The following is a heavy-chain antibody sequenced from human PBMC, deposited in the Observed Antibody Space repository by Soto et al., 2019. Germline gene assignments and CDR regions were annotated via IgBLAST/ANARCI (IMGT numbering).Heavy chain of an antibody. Sequence: QVQLVQSGAEVKKPGASVKVSCKASGYTFTSYGISWVRQAPGQGLEWMGWISAYNGNTNYAQKLQGRVTMTADTSTSTAYMERRSLRSDDTAVYYCARDGPKPYSSSSYPLDYWGQGTLVTVSS. CDR3: ARDGPKPYSSSSYPLDY. D-gene: IGHD6-13*01. CDR2: ISAYNGNT. V-gene: IGHV1-18*04. CDR1: GYTFTSYG. J-gene: IGHJ4*02.